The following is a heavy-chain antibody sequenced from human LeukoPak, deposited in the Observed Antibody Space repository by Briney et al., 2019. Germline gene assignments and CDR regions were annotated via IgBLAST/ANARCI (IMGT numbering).Heavy chain of an antibody. V-gene: IGHV4-39*01. J-gene: IGHJ4*02. CDR2: INYSGTI. CDR3: ARLFDS. CDR1: GGALSNDNFY. Sequence: PSESLCLTCTVSGGALSNDNFYWGWVRQPPGKGPEWVASINYSGTIYYNPSLRSRASISVDTSRTQFFLRWNAVTAADMAVYYCARLFDSWGQGTLVTVSS.